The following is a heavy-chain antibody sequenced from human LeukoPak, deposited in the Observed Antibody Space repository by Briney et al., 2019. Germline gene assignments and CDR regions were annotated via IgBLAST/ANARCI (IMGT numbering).Heavy chain of an antibody. V-gene: IGHV4-4*09. CDR1: GGSVSGHY. J-gene: IGHJ3*02. D-gene: IGHD6-6*01. Sequence: SETLSLTCAVSGGSVSGHYWDWIRQPPGKGLEWIGYIYASGSANYNPSLKSRLTISIDTSENQFSLKLSSVTAADTAVYYCAREYSSSSGRRAFDIWGQGTMVTVSS. CDR3: AREYSSSSGRRAFDI. CDR2: IYASGSA.